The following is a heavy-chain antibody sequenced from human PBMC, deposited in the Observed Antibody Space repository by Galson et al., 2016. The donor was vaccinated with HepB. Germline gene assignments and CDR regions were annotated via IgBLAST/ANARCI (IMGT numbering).Heavy chain of an antibody. CDR1: GYTFTGYY. CDR3: ARPVGATSLNWFDP. Sequence: SVKVSCKASGYTFTGYYMHWVRQAPGQGLEWMGWINPNSGGTNYAQKFQGRVTMTRHTSISTAYMELSRLRSDDTAVYYCARPVGATSLNWFDPWGQGTLVTVSS. CDR2: INPNSGGT. V-gene: IGHV1-2*02. J-gene: IGHJ5*02. D-gene: IGHD1-26*01.